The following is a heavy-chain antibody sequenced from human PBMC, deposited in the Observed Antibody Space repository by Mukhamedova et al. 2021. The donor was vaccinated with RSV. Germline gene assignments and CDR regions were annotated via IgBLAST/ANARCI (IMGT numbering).Heavy chain of an antibody. V-gene: IGHV3-21*01. D-gene: IGHD2-2*01. J-gene: IGHJ4*02. Sequence: YSMNWVRQTPGRGLEYVSSISISGTYTYYADSVKGRFTISRDDAKNSLYLQMNSLRAEDTAGYYCARDPEVVPSAMGLSDYWGQG. CDR1: YS. CDR3: ARDPEVVPSAMGLSDY. CDR2: ISISGTYT.